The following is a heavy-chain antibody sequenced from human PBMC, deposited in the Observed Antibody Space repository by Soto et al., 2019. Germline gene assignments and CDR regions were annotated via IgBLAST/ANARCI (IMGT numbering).Heavy chain of an antibody. CDR2: ISTYNGNT. CDR3: ARDNGQGLVSD. V-gene: IGHV1-18*01. CDR1: GYIFTSHG. Sequence: QVQLVQSGAEVKKPGASVKLSCKASGYIFTSHGISWVRQAPGQGLEWMGRISTYNGNTKYAQKLQGRVTMTTDTSASIAYMELRSLRSDDTAVYYCARDNGQGLVSDWGQGTLVTVSS. J-gene: IGHJ1*01. D-gene: IGHD6-19*01.